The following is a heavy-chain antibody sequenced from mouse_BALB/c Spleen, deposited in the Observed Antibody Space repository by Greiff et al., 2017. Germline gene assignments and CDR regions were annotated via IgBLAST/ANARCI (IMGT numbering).Heavy chain of an antibody. CDR1: GYSFTGYF. D-gene: IGHD2-2*01. J-gene: IGHJ4*01. CDR2: INPYNGDT. V-gene: IGHV1-20*02. Sequence: VQLQQSGPELVKPGASVKISCKASGYSFTGYFMNWVMQSHGKSLEWIGRINPYNGDTFYNQKFKGKATLTVDKSSSTAHMELRSLASEDSAVYYCARGVWLRRGYAMDYWGQGTSDTVSS. CDR3: ARGVWLRRGYAMDY.